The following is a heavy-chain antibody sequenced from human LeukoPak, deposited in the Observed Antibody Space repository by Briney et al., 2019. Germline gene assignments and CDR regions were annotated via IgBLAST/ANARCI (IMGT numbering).Heavy chain of an antibody. CDR1: GGSISSGGYY. Sequence: SETLSLTCTVSGGSISSGGYYWSWIRQHPGKGLEWIGYIYYSGSTYYNPSLKSRVTISVDTSKNQFSLKLSSVTAADTAVYYCARLRNYDFWRVPLSPDAFDIWGQGTMVTVSS. V-gene: IGHV4-31*03. CDR2: IYYSGST. D-gene: IGHD3-3*01. J-gene: IGHJ3*02. CDR3: ARLRNYDFWRVPLSPDAFDI.